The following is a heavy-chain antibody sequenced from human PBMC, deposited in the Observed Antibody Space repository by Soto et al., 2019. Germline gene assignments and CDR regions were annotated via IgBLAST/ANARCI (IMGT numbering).Heavy chain of an antibody. V-gene: IGHV4-59*01. CDR2: IYYSGST. Sequence: PSETLSLTCTVSGGSISSYYWSWIRQPPGKGLEWIGYIYYSGSTNYNPSLKSRVTISVDTSKNQFSLKLSSVTAADTAMYYCARHMPVSYYYYYGMDVWGQGTTVTVSS. D-gene: IGHD2-2*01. J-gene: IGHJ6*02. CDR3: ARHMPVSYYYYYGMDV. CDR1: GGSISSYY.